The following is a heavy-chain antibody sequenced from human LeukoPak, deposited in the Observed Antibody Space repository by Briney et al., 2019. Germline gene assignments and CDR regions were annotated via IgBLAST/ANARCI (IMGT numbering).Heavy chain of an antibody. D-gene: IGHD1-26*01. CDR2: ISSYNGNT. Sequence: ASVKVSCKASGYTFTSYGISWVRQVPGQGLDWMGGISSYNGNTNYAQNLQGRVTMTTDTSTSTAYMELRSLRSDDTAVYYCARASIVGARPYWYFDLWGRGTLVTVSS. V-gene: IGHV1-18*01. CDR3: ARASIVGARPYWYFDL. CDR1: GYTFTSYG. J-gene: IGHJ2*01.